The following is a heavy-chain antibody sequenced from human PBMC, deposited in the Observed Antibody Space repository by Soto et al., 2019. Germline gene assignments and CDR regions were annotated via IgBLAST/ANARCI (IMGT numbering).Heavy chain of an antibody. CDR1: GGSISGYY. CDR2: IYTSGST. D-gene: IGHD6-19*01. Sequence: PSETLSLTCTVSGGSISGYYWSWIRQPAGKGLEWIGRIYTSGSTNYNPSLKSRVTMSVDTSKNQFSLKLSSVTAADTAVYYCAREGIAVAGKGFDYWGQGTLVTVSS. J-gene: IGHJ4*02. V-gene: IGHV4-4*07. CDR3: AREGIAVAGKGFDY.